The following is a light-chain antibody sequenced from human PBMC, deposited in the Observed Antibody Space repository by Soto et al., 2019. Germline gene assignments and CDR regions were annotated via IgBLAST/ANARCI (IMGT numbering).Light chain of an antibody. J-gene: IGKJ5*01. Sequence: ELVLTQSPATLSLSPGERATLSCSASQSVSSYLAWYQQKPGQAPRLLFYGASTGATGLPARFSGSGSGTEFTLTISSLQAEDVAVYYCQQYYSTPSTVGQGTQL. CDR1: QSVSSY. CDR3: QQYYSTPST. V-gene: IGKV3-15*01. CDR2: GAS.